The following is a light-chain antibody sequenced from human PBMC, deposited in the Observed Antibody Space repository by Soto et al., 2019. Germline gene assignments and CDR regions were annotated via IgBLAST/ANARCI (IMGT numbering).Light chain of an antibody. CDR1: QSVRNY. J-gene: IGKJ4*01. CDR3: QQRYIWPPIT. Sequence: EVVLTQSPATLSLSPGERATLSCRASQSVRNYLAWYQQKPGQAPRLLIYDVSNRATGIPARFSGSGSGTDFTLTISSLEPEDFAVYYCQQRYIWPPITFGGGTKMEIK. CDR2: DVS. V-gene: IGKV3-11*01.